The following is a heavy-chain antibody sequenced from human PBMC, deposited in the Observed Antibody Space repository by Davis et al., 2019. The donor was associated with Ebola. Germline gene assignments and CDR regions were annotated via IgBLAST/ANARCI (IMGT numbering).Heavy chain of an antibody. CDR1: GGSISSGGYY. D-gene: IGHD3-22*01. CDR3: ARETEKYYYDSSGYWTLYYFDY. CDR2: IYYSGST. V-gene: IGHV4-31*03. Sequence: SETLSLTCTVSGGSISSGGYYWSWIRQHPGKGLEWIGYIYYSGSTYYNPSLKSRVTISVDTSKNQFSLKLSSVTAADTAVYYCARETEKYYYDSSGYWTLYYFDYWGQGTLVTVSS. J-gene: IGHJ4*02.